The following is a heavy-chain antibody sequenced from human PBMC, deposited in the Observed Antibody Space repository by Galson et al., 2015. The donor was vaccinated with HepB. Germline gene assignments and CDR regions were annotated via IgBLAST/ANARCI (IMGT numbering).Heavy chain of an antibody. D-gene: IGHD6-13*01. V-gene: IGHV3-30-3*01. J-gene: IGHJ4*02. CDR2: ISYDGSNK. CDR3: ARAGVAGQQLVYFDY. Sequence: SLRLSCAASGFTFSTYAMHWVRQAPGKGLEWVAVISYDGSNKYYADSVKGRFTISRDDSKNTLYLQMNSLRTGDTAVFYCARAGVAGQQLVYFDYWGQGPPVTVSS. CDR1: GFTFSTYA.